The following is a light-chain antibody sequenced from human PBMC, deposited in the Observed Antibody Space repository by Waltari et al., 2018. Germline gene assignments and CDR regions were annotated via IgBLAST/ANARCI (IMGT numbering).Light chain of an antibody. CDR1: NIESKS. J-gene: IGLJ1*01. Sequence: SYVLTQPPSVSVAPGKTASITCGGNNIESKSVHRYQQKPGQAPILVISYDSDRPSGIPERFSGSNSGNTATLTISRVEAGDEADYYCQVWDANTDPGVFGTGTEVTVL. V-gene: IGLV3-21*04. CDR3: QVWDANTDPGV. CDR2: YDS.